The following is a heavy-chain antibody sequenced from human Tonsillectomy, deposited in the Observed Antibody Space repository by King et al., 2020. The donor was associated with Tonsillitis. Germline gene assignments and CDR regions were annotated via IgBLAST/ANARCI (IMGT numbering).Heavy chain of an antibody. CDR2: MNPSSANT. CDR3: ARGSYYDSTGYHVWFDP. D-gene: IGHD3-22*01. Sequence: QLVQSGAEVKKPGASVTVSCKTSGYTFTSYDINWVRQATGQELEWMGWMNPSSANTGYAQKFQGRVTMPRDTSIRTAYMELTSLTAEDTAVYYCARGSYYDSTGYHVWFDPWGQGTLVTVSS. J-gene: IGHJ5*02. CDR1: GYTFTSYD. V-gene: IGHV1-8*01.